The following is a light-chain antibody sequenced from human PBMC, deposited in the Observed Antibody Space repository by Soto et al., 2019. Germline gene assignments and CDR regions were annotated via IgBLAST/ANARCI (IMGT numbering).Light chain of an antibody. V-gene: IGKV1-33*01. CDR3: QQYDNLPLT. Sequence: IQMTQSPSSLSASVGDRVTITCQASHDITNYLTWYQQKPGKAPKLLIYDASKLEVGVPSRFSGSGSGTDFIFTISSLQLEDSATYYCQQYDNLPLTFGGGTKVEIK. CDR1: HDITNY. J-gene: IGKJ4*01. CDR2: DAS.